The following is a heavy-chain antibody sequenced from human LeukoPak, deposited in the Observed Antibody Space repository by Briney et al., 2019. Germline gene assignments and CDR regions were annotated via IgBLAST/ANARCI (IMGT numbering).Heavy chain of an antibody. J-gene: IGHJ4*02. V-gene: IGHV4-30-4*01. CDR1: GGSISSGDYY. CDR3: ARGDRFTMGGHDY. D-gene: IGHD3-10*01. Sequence: SQTLSLTCTVSGGSISSGDYYWSWIRQPPGKGLEWIGYIYYSGSTYYDPSLKSRVTISVDTSKNQFSLKLSSVTAADTAVYYCARGDRFTMGGHDYWGQGTLVTVSS. CDR2: IYYSGST.